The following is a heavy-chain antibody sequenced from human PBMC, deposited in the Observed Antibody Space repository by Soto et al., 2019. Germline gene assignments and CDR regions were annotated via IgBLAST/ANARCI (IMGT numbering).Heavy chain of an antibody. V-gene: IGHV5-51*01. J-gene: IGHJ5*02. CDR1: GYSFTSYW. D-gene: IGHD3-22*01. CDR3: ARHKYYYDSSGYSNRFDP. CDR2: IYPGDSDT. Sequence: GESLKISCKGSGYSFTSYWIGWVRQMPGKGLEWMGIIYPGDSDTRYSPSFQGQVTISADKSISTAYLQWSSLKASDTAMYYCARHKYYYDSSGYSNRFDPWGQGTLVTVSS.